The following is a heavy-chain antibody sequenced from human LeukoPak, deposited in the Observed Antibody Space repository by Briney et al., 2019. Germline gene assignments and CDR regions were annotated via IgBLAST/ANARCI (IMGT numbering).Heavy chain of an antibody. CDR1: GFPFNTYS. CDR2: ISSSSSYI. CDR3: ARSTAMAGNFDY. J-gene: IGHJ4*02. D-gene: IGHD5-18*01. V-gene: IGHV3-21*01. Sequence: GGSLRLSCAASGFPFNTYSMNWVRQAPGKGLEWVSSISSSSSYIYCADSVKGRFTISRDNAKNSLYLQMNSLRAEDTAVYYCARSTAMAGNFDYWGQGTLVIVSS.